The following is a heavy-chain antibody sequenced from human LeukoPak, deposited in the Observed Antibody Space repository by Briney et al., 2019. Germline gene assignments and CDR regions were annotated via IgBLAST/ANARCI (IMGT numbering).Heavy chain of an antibody. Sequence: PGGSLRLSCAASGFTFSDYYMSWVRQAPGKGLEWVAVIWYDGSNKYYADSVKGRFTISRDNSKNTLYLQMNSLRAEDTAVYYCARRGYSYGSAFYYYYYMDVWGKGTTVTVSS. D-gene: IGHD5-18*01. J-gene: IGHJ6*03. CDR2: IWYDGSNK. V-gene: IGHV3-33*08. CDR3: ARRGYSYGSAFYYYYYMDV. CDR1: GFTFSDYY.